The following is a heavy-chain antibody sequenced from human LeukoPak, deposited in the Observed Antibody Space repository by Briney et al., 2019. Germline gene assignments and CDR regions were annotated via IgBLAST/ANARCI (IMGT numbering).Heavy chain of an antibody. CDR1: GYTFTTYS. D-gene: IGHD6-19*01. CDR2: INPSGGST. CDR3: ARAGIAVAGPTPYNWFDP. V-gene: IGHV1-46*01. J-gene: IGHJ5*02. Sequence: ASVKVSCKASGYTFTTYSMHWVRQAPGQGLEWMGIINPSGGSTSYAQKFQGRVTMTRDTSTSTVYMELRSLRSDDTAVYYCARAGIAVAGPTPYNWFDPWGQGTLVTVSS.